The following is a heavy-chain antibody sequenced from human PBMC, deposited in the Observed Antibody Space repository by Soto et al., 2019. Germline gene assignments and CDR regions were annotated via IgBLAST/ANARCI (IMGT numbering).Heavy chain of an antibody. Sequence: QVRLVESGGGLVQPGRSLRLSCTASGFSFSSYAMYWFRQPPGKGLEWVAVISHDGINKHYADSVKGRVTVSRDNSNHSLDLQLNSLRGEDTAMYYWSRDMYSSDYFVKWFEPWGQGSLSTVSS. CDR3: SRDMYSSDYFVKWFEP. V-gene: IGHV3-30-3*01. CDR1: GFSFSSYA. D-gene: IGHD6-19*01. CDR2: ISHDGINK. J-gene: IGHJ5*02.